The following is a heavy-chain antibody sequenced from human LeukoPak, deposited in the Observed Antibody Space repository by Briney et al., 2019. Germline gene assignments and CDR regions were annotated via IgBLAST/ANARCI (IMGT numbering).Heavy chain of an antibody. D-gene: IGHD3-10*01. V-gene: IGHV3-21*01. J-gene: IGHJ4*02. CDR3: ARDLPGYYGSGSYYYYDY. Sequence: GGSLRLSCAASGFTFSSYSMNWVRQAPGKGLEWVSSISSSSSSYIYYADSVKGRFTISRDNAKNSLYLQMNSLRAEDTAVYYCARDLPGYYGSGSYYYYDYWGQGTLVTVSS. CDR1: GFTFSSYS. CDR2: ISSSSSSYI.